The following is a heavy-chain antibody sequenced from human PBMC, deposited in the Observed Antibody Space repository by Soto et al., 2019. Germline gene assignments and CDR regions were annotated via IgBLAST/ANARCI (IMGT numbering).Heavy chain of an antibody. CDR3: ARSYVTSRPIDF. V-gene: IGHV1-46*01. Sequence: ASVKVSCKASGYSLTRYYMHWVRQAPGQGLEWMGITNPSDGSTNYAQKFQGRVTMTSDTSTSTVYMEMSSLRAEDTAIYYCARSYVTSRPIDFWGQGTLVTVSS. CDR1: GYSLTRYY. J-gene: IGHJ4*02. D-gene: IGHD3-10*02. CDR2: TNPSDGST.